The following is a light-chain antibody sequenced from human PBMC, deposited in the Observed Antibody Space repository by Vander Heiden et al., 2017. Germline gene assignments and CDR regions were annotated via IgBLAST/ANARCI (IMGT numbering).Light chain of an antibody. V-gene: IGKV3-20*01. CDR2: GAS. Sequence: EIMLTQSPGTLSLSPGERATLSCRASQSVSSSYLAWYQQKPGQAPRLLIYGASSRATGIPDRFSGSGSGTDFTLTISRLEPEDFAVYYCQQYGSSRWTFGQGTKLEIK. CDR1: QSVSSSY. CDR3: QQYGSSRWT. J-gene: IGKJ2*02.